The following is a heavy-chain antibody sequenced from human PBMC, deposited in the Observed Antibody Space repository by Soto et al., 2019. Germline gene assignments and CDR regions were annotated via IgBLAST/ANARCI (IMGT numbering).Heavy chain of an antibody. CDR2: ISDSGSDT. Sequence: GGSLRLSCAASGFTFSSFGMSWVRQAPGKGLEWVSGISDSGSDTYYADSVKGRFTISRDNSKNTLYLQMSSLRGDDTAVYYCASNSATHDYWGQGTLVTVSS. V-gene: IGHV3-23*01. CDR3: ASNSATHDY. CDR1: GFTFSSFG. J-gene: IGHJ4*02.